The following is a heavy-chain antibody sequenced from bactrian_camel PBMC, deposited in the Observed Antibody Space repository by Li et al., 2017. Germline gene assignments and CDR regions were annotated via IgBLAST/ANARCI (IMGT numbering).Heavy chain of an antibody. D-gene: IGHD1*01. V-gene: IGHV3S40*01. J-gene: IGHJ4*01. CDR2: INSGGGST. CDR1: GFTFSSYD. Sequence: VQLVESGGGLVQPGGSLRLSCAASGFTFSSYDMSWVRQAPGKGLEWVSVINSGGGSTYYADSVKGRFTISRDNAKNTLYLQMNNLKPDDTAMYFCAAGAGGYIRNWEWLSSPRKFQYWGQGTQVTVS. CDR3: AAGAGGYIRNWEWLSSPRKFQY.